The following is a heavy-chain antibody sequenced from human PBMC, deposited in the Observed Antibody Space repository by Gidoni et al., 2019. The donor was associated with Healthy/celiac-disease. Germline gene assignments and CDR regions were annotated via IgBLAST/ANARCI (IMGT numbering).Heavy chain of an antibody. V-gene: IGHV1-2*04. J-gene: IGHJ6*02. CDR1: GYTFTGYY. CDR3: ARAKNYYYGMDV. CDR2: INPNSGVT. Sequence: QVQLVQSGAEVKKPGASVKVSCKASGYTFTGYYMHWVRQAPGQGLEWMGWINPNSGVTNYAQKFQGWVTMTRDTSISTAYMELSRLRSDDTAVYYCARAKNYYYGMDVWGQGTTVTVSS.